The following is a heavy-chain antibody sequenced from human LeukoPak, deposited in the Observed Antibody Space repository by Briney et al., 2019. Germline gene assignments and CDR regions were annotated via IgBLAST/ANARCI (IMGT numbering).Heavy chain of an antibody. CDR1: GYTFTNYD. V-gene: IGHV1-8*01. J-gene: IGHJ6*03. CDR3: ARGGYGGNVIRDYMDV. CDR2: MNPNSGST. Sequence: ASVKVSCKTSGYTFTNYDINWVRQATGQGLEWMGWMNPNSGSTDYAQKFQGRVTMTRDTSISTVYMELSRLRSDDTAVYYCARGGYGGNVIRDYMDVWGKGTTVTVSS. D-gene: IGHD4-23*01.